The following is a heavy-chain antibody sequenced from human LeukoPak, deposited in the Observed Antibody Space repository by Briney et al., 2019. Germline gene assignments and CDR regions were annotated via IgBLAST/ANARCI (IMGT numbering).Heavy chain of an antibody. D-gene: IGHD1-26*01. CDR3: AKTGGNYHMEYFQH. CDR1: GGSFSGYY. Sequence: SETLSLTCAVCGGSFSGYYWSWIRQPPGKGLEWIGEINHSGSTNYNPSLKSRVTISVDTSKNQFSLKLSSVTAADTAVYYCAKTGGNYHMEYFQHWGQGTLVTVSS. J-gene: IGHJ1*01. CDR2: INHSGST. V-gene: IGHV4-34*01.